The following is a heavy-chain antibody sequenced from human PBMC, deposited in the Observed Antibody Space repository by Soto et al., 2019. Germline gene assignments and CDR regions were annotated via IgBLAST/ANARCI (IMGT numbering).Heavy chain of an antibody. V-gene: IGHV1-18*01. D-gene: IGHD2-2*01. Sequence: ASVKVSCKASGYTFTSYGISWVRQAPGQGLEWMGWISAYNGNTNYAQKLQGRVTMTTDTSTSTAYMELSSLRSEDTAVYYCARGLDIVLVPAATVWFDPWGQGTLVTVSS. J-gene: IGHJ5*02. CDR1: GYTFTSYG. CDR2: ISAYNGNT. CDR3: ARGLDIVLVPAATVWFDP.